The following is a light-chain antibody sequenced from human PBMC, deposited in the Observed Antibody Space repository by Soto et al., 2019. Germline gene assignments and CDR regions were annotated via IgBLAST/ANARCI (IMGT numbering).Light chain of an antibody. Sequence: SALTQPASVSGSPGQSITISCTGTSSDVGSYNLVSWYQQHPDKAPKLMIYEGSKRPSGVSDRFSGSKSGNTASLTISGLQAEDEADYYCCSYAGSPWVFGGGTKGTVL. CDR1: SSDVGSYNL. CDR2: EGS. J-gene: IGLJ3*02. V-gene: IGLV2-23*01. CDR3: CSYAGSPWV.